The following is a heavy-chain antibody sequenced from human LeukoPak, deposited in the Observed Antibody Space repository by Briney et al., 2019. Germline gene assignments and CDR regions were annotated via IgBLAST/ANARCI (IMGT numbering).Heavy chain of an antibody. CDR1: GESFSGYY. CDR2: IYYSGST. CDR3: ARVPTDYYMDV. Sequence: SETLSLTCAVYGESFSGYYWNWIRQPPGKGLEWIGYIYYSGSTNYNPSLKSRVTISVDTSKNQFSLKLSSVTAADTAVYYCARVPTDYYMDVWGKGTTVTVSS. D-gene: IGHD1-26*01. V-gene: IGHV4-59*01. J-gene: IGHJ6*03.